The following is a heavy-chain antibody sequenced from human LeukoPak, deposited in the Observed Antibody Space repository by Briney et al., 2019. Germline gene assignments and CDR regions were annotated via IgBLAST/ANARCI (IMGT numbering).Heavy chain of an antibody. V-gene: IGHV4-4*07. D-gene: IGHD3-22*01. CDR1: GGSISSYY. CDR2: IYTSGST. Sequence: PSETLSLTCTVSGGSISSYYWSWIRQPAGKGLEWIGRIYTSGSTNYNPSLKSRVTMSVDTSKNQFSLKLSSVTAADTAVYYCARESRYYYDSSGYYTSLDYWGQGTLVTVPS. J-gene: IGHJ4*02. CDR3: ARESRYYYDSSGYYTSLDY.